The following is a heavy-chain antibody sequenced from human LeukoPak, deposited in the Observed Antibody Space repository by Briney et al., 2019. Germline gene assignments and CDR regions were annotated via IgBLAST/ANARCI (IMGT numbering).Heavy chain of an antibody. CDR1: GGSFSGYY. CDR2: INHSGST. V-gene: IGHV4-34*01. J-gene: IGHJ5*02. D-gene: IGHD4-17*01. Sequence: SETLSLTCAVYGGSFSGYYWSWIRQPPGKGLEWIGEINHSGSTNYNPSLNSRVTISVDTSKNQFSLKLSSVTAADTAVYYCASLTVGYWFDPWGQGSLVTVSS. CDR3: ASLTVGYWFDP.